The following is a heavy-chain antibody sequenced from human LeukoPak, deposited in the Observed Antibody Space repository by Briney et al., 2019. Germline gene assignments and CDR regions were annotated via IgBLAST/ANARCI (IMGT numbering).Heavy chain of an antibody. Sequence: PGGSLRLSCAASGFTFSSYGMHWVRQAPGKGLDWVAVISYDGRNKYYANSVKGRFTISRDNSKNTLYLQMNSLRAEDTAVYYCARAAVAGPGDVWGQGTTVTVSS. J-gene: IGHJ6*02. CDR2: ISYDGRNK. D-gene: IGHD6-19*01. CDR3: ARAAVAGPGDV. CDR1: GFTFSSYG. V-gene: IGHV3-30*03.